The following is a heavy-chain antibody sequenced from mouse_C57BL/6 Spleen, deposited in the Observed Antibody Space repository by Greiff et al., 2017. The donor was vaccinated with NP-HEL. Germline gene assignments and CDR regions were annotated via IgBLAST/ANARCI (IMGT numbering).Heavy chain of an antibody. Sequence: VKLVESGAELVKPGASVKISCKASGYAFSSYWMNWVKQRPGKGLEWIGQIYPGDGDTNYNGKFKGKATLTADKSSSTAYMQLSSLTSEDSAVYFCARRDGYYVGWYFDVWGTGTTVTVSS. J-gene: IGHJ1*03. D-gene: IGHD2-3*01. CDR1: GYAFSSYW. CDR3: ARRDGYYVGWYFDV. CDR2: IYPGDGDT. V-gene: IGHV1-80*01.